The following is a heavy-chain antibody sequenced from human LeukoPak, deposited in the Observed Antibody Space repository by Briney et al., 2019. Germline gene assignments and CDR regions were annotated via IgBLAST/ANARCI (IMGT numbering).Heavy chain of an antibody. CDR2: ISSSSSYI. CDR3: ARVRAAAGNEYYYYYYMDV. J-gene: IGHJ6*03. D-gene: IGHD6-13*01. Sequence: GGSLRLSCAASGFTFSDYYMSWIRQAPGKGLEWVSYISSSSSYIYYADSVKGRFTISRDNAKNSLYLQMNSLRAEDTAVYYCARVRAAAGNEYYYYYYMDVWGKGTTVTVSS. V-gene: IGHV3-11*06. CDR1: GFTFSDYY.